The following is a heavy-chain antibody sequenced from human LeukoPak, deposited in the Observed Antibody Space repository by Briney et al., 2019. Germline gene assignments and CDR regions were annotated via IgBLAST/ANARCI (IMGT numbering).Heavy chain of an antibody. Sequence: PSETLSLTCTVSGYSISSGYYWGWIRQPPGKGLEWIGSIYYSGSTHYNPSLKSRVTISVDTSKNQFSLNLSSVTAADTAVYYRAREMDYYDSSGYTGWGQGTLVTVSS. V-gene: IGHV4-38-2*02. CDR3: AREMDYYDSSGYTG. D-gene: IGHD3-22*01. CDR2: IYYSGST. J-gene: IGHJ4*02. CDR1: GYSISSGYY.